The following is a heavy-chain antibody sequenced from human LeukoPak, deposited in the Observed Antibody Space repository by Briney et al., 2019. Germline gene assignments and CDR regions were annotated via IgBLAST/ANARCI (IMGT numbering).Heavy chain of an antibody. Sequence: GESLKISCKGSGYSFTSYWIGWVRQMPGKGLEWMGNIYPGDSDTRYSPSFQGQVTISADKSISTAYLQWSSLKASDTAMYYCARHAKAYYDSSGFDYWGQGALVTVSS. V-gene: IGHV5-51*01. D-gene: IGHD3-22*01. CDR1: GYSFTSYW. CDR2: IYPGDSDT. CDR3: ARHAKAYYDSSGFDY. J-gene: IGHJ4*02.